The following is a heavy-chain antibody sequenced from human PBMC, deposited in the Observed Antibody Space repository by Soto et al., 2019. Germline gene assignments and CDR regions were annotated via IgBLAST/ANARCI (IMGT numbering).Heavy chain of an antibody. J-gene: IGHJ5*02. CDR2: IWYDGSHK. Sequence: GGSLRLSCATSGFTFSGFVMQWVRQAPGKGLEWVAVIWYDGSHKYYADSVKGRFTISRDDSNNTLYLQMNNLGVEDTAVYYCVRGSSCTTTTCYNLGWFAPWGQGTLVTVSS. V-gene: IGHV3-33*01. CDR1: GFTFSGFV. CDR3: VRGSSCTTTTCYNLGWFAP. D-gene: IGHD2-2*02.